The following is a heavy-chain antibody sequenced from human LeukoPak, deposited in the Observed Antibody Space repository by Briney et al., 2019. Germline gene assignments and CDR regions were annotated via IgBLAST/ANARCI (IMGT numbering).Heavy chain of an antibody. CDR2: IYTSGST. CDR3: ARDLRPYYGSGSYYDDAFDI. J-gene: IGHJ3*02. V-gene: IGHV4-4*07. D-gene: IGHD3-10*01. Sequence: PSETLSLTCTVSGGSISSYYWSWIRQPAGKGLEWIGRIYTSGSTNYNPSLKSRVTVSVDTSKNQFSLKLSSVTAADTAVYYCARDLRPYYGSGSYYDDAFDIWGQGTMVTVSS. CDR1: GGSISSYY.